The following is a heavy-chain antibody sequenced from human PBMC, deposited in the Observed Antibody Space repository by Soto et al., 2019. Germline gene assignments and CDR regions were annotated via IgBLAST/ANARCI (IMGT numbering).Heavy chain of an antibody. CDR1: GGSISSGGYY. D-gene: IGHD1-7*01. J-gene: IGHJ4*02. V-gene: IGHV4-31*03. CDR3: ARAYNWNYDNRYYFDY. Sequence: PSETLSLTCTVSGGSISSGGYYWSWIRQDPGKGLEWIGYIYYSGSTYYNPSLKSRVTISVDTSKNQFSLKLSSVTAADTAVYYCARAYNWNYDNRYYFDYWGQGTLVTVSS. CDR2: IYYSGST.